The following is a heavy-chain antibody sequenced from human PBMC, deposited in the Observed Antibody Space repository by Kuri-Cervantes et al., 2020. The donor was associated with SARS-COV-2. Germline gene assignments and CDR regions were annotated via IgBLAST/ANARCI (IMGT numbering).Heavy chain of an antibody. D-gene: IGHD1-1*01. CDR2: ISYDGSNK. CDR1: GFTFSSYA. CDR3: ARDCAAGIFDY. Sequence: VGSLRLSCAASGFTFSSYAMHWVRQAPGKGLEWVAVISYDGSNKYYADSVKGRFTISRDNSKNTPYLQMNSLRAEDTAVYYCARDCAAGIFDYWGQGTLVTVSS. V-gene: IGHV3-30-3*01. J-gene: IGHJ4*02.